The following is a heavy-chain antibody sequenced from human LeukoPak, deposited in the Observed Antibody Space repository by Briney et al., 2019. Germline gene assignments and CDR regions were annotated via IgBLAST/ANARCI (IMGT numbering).Heavy chain of an antibody. CDR2: ISSTGTTI. CDR1: GFTFSSYE. CDR3: ARAHNWKYGSFDF. Sequence: GGSLRLSCAASGFTFSSYEMNWVRQAPGKGLEWVSYISSTGTTIYYADSVKGRFTISRDNAKNSLYLQMNSLRAEDTAVYYCARAHNWKYGSFDFWGQGTLVTVSS. J-gene: IGHJ4*02. V-gene: IGHV3-48*03. D-gene: IGHD1-7*01.